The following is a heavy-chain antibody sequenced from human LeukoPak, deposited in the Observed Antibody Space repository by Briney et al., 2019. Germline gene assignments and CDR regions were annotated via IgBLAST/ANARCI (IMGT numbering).Heavy chain of an antibody. Sequence: EASVKVSCKASGYTLTSYYMHWVRQAPGQGLEWMGIINPSGGSTSYAQKFQGRVTMTRDMSTSTVYMELSSLRSEDTAVYYCARERYCSSTSCYSFDYWGQGTLVTVSS. D-gene: IGHD2-2*01. J-gene: IGHJ4*02. CDR3: ARERYCSSTSCYSFDY. CDR1: GYTLTSYY. CDR2: INPSGGST. V-gene: IGHV1-46*01.